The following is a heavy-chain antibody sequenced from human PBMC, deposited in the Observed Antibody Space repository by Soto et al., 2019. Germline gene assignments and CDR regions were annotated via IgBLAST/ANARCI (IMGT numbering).Heavy chain of an antibody. J-gene: IGHJ6*02. V-gene: IGHV4-31*03. D-gene: IGHD2-2*01. CDR2: IYYSGST. CDR3: AASCVACSRFNYTGMDV. CDR1: GGSIISGGYY. Sequence: QVQLQESGPGLVKPSQTLSLTCTVSGGSIISGGYYWSWIRQHPGKGLVLIGYIYYSGSTNYNPSLTRRFTISVETSQNQFALKLSSVTAADPAVYYCAASCVACSRFNYTGMDVWGQGTTVTVSS.